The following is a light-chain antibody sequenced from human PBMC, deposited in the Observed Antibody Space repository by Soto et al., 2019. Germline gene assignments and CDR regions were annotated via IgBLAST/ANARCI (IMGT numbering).Light chain of an antibody. CDR2: AAS. CDR1: QDISNY. J-gene: IGKJ4*01. V-gene: IGKV1-12*01. CDR3: QQANSFPLT. Sequence: DIQMTHSPSSLSAPVGDRVTITCQASQDISNYLNWYQQKPGKAPKLLIYAASSLQSGVPSRFSGSGSGTDFTLTISSLQPEDFATYYCQQANSFPLTFGGGTKVDIK.